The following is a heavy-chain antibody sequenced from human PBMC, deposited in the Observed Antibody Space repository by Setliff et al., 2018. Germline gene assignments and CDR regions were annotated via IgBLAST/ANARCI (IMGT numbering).Heavy chain of an antibody. J-gene: IGHJ3*01. D-gene: IGHD2-15*01. Sequence: PGGSLRLSCVASGITFTSYAMSWVRQAPGKGLEWVSTVSGSGDNAYYTDSVKGRFTTSRDNSKNTLSLQMSSLRAEDTAVYYCARYCSSGSCYYDAFDVWGQGTMVTVSS. CDR2: VSGSGDNA. V-gene: IGHV3-23*01. CDR1: GITFTSYA. CDR3: ARYCSSGSCYYDAFDV.